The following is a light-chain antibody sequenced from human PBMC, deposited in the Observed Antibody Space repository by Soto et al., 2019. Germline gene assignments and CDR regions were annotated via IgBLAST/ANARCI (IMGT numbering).Light chain of an antibody. CDR1: QSVSSN. CDR2: GAS. V-gene: IGKV3-15*01. Sequence: EIVMTQSPATLSVSPGERATLSCRASQSVSSNLAWYQQKPGQAPRLLIYGASTRATGIPARFSGSGSGTEFTLTISSMQSEDFAVDYCKQYNNWPPYTFGQGTKLEIK. J-gene: IGKJ2*01. CDR3: KQYNNWPPYT.